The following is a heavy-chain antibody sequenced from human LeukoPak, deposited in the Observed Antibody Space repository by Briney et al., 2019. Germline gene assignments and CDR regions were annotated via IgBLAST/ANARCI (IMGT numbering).Heavy chain of an antibody. CDR3: ARNVYNFDY. CDR1: GFTFSSYW. D-gene: IGHD3-10*02. CDR2: INSDGSST. J-gene: IGHJ4*02. Sequence: GGSLRLSCAASGFTFSSYWMHWVRQAPGKGLVWVSRINSDGSSTNYGDYVKGRFTISRDNAQNSLYLPMSSLRAEDTAVYYCARNVYNFDYWGQGTLVTVSS. V-gene: IGHV3-74*01.